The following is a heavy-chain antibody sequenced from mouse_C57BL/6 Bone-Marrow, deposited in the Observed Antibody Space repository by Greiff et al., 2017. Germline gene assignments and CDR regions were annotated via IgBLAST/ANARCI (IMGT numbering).Heavy chain of an antibody. CDR1: GYTFTSYG. CDR3: AREFNWDRAWFAY. V-gene: IGHV1-81*01. D-gene: IGHD4-1*01. Sequence: QVQLQQSGAELARPGASVKLSCKASGYTFTSYGISWVKQRTGQGLEWIGEIYPRSGNTYYNEKFKGKATLTADKSSSTAYMELRSLTSEDSAVYFCAREFNWDRAWFAYWGQGTLVTVSA. CDR2: IYPRSGNT. J-gene: IGHJ3*01.